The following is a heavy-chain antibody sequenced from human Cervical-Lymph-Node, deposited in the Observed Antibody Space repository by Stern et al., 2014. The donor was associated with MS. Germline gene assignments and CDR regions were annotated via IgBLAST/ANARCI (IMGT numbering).Heavy chain of an antibody. CDR2: INTKTGNP. V-gene: IGHV7-4-1*02. Sequence: VHLVESGSELKKPGASVKVSCKASGYNVTDHAMNWVRQAPGQGLEWMGWINTKTGNPTFAQGFTGRFVFSLDTSINTAYLQISSLKAEDSAVYYCATWGAANSPPLFYWGQGTLVTVSS. D-gene: IGHD3-16*01. CDR1: GYNVTDHA. CDR3: ATWGAANSPPLFY. J-gene: IGHJ4*02.